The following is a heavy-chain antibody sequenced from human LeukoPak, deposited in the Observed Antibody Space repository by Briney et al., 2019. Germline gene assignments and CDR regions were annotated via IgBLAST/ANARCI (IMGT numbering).Heavy chain of an antibody. J-gene: IGHJ2*01. CDR3: ARGRWTHDSSYWYFDL. D-gene: IGHD5-18*01. V-gene: IGHV4-59*01. Sequence: PSETPSLTCSVSGGPISSYYWSWIRQPPGKGLEWIAYIYYSGSINYNPSLKSRVTISVDTSKNQFSLKLSSVTAADTAVYYCARGRWTHDSSYWYFDLWGRGTLVTVSS. CDR2: IYYSGSI. CDR1: GGPISSYY.